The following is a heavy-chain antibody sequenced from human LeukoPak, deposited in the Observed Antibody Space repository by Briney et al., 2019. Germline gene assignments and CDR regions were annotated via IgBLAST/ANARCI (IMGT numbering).Heavy chain of an antibody. CDR1: GFTFSSYA. D-gene: IGHD2-15*01. V-gene: IGHV3-30*04. J-gene: IGHJ4*02. Sequence: GGSLRLSCAASGFTFSSYAMHWVRQAPGKGLEWVAVISYDGSNKYYADSVKGRFTISRDNSKNTLYLQMNSLRAEDTAVYYCARENPCSGGSCGYYFDYWGQGTLVTVSS. CDR2: ISYDGSNK. CDR3: ARENPCSGGSCGYYFDY.